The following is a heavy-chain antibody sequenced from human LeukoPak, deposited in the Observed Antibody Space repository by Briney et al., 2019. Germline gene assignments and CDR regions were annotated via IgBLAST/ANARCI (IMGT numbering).Heavy chain of an antibody. V-gene: IGHV4-34*01. Sequence: PSETLSLTCAVYGGSFSGYYWSWIRQPPGKGLEWIGEINHSGSTNYNPSLKGRVTISVDTSKNQFSLKLSSVTAADTAVYYCARGVVATIKYAFDIWGQGTMVTVSS. CDR3: ARGVVATIKYAFDI. CDR2: INHSGST. D-gene: IGHD5-12*01. CDR1: GGSFSGYY. J-gene: IGHJ3*02.